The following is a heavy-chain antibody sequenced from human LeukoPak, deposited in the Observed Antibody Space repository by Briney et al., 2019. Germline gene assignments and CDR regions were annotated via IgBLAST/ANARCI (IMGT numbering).Heavy chain of an antibody. J-gene: IGHJ3*02. D-gene: IGHD4-17*01. CDR1: GGSISSYY. Sequence: PSETLSLTCTVSGGSISSYYWSWIRQPPGKGLEWIGYIYYSGSTNYNPSLKSRVTISVDTSKNQFSLKLSSVTAADTAVYYCARDDYGDYWGAFDIWGQGTMVTVSS. CDR3: ARDDYGDYWGAFDI. V-gene: IGHV4-59*12. CDR2: IYYSGST.